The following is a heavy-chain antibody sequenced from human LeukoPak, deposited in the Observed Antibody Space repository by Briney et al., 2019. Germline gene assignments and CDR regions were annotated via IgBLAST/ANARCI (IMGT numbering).Heavy chain of an antibody. CDR3: ARERSSWYTQNYYYYYMDV. D-gene: IGHD6-13*01. Sequence: PSETLSLTCTVSGGSISSSSYYWGWIRQPPGKGLEWIGSISDSGTTYYNPSLKSRVTISVDTSKNQFSLKLSSVTAADTAVYYCARERSSWYTQNYYYYYMDVWGKGTTVTISS. CDR2: ISDSGTT. J-gene: IGHJ6*03. V-gene: IGHV4-39*07. CDR1: GGSISSSSYY.